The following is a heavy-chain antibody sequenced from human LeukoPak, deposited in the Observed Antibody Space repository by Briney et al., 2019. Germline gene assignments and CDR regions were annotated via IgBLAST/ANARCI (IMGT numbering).Heavy chain of an antibody. D-gene: IGHD3-10*01. V-gene: IGHV4-61*02. Sequence: SQTLSLTCTVSGGSISSGSYYWSWIRQPAGKGLEWIGRIYTSGSTNYNPSLKSRVTMSIDTSRNQFSLKLSSVTAADTAVYYCARDAKYYYGSRTYFFFEYWGQGTLLSVSS. CDR1: GGSISSGSYY. J-gene: IGHJ4*02. CDR3: ARDAKYYYGSRTYFFFEY. CDR2: IYTSGST.